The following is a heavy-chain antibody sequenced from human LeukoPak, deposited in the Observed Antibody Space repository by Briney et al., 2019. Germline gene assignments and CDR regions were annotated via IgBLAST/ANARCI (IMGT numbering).Heavy chain of an antibody. Sequence: ASVKVSCKASGYSFSGYFIHWVRQAPGQGLEWMGRINPNSGGTNCAQRFQGRVTMTRDTSISTAYMELSSLRSHDTVVYYCARRNYYEPTFDYWGQGTLVTVSS. V-gene: IGHV1-2*05. CDR2: INPNSGGT. CDR3: ARRNYYEPTFDY. J-gene: IGHJ4*02. D-gene: IGHD3-22*01. CDR1: GYSFSGYF.